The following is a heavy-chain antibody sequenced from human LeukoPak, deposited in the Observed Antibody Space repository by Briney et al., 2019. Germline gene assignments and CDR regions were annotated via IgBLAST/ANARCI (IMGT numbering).Heavy chain of an antibody. Sequence: GGSLRLSCAASGFTVSSNYMSWVRQAPGKGLEWVSVIYSGGSTYYADSVKGRFTISRDNSKNTLYLQMNSLRAEDTAVYYCARGTYYYDSSGYPNAFDIWGQGTMVTVSS. CDR1: GFTVSSNY. J-gene: IGHJ3*02. CDR3: ARGTYYYDSSGYPNAFDI. V-gene: IGHV3-53*01. CDR2: IYSGGST. D-gene: IGHD3-22*01.